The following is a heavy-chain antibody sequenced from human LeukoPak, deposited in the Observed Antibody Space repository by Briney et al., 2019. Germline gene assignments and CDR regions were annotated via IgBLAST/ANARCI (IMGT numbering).Heavy chain of an antibody. Sequence: GGSLRLSCAASGFTFSSYNMNWVRQAPGKGLEWVSSISSSSSYIYYADSVRGRFTISRDNAKKSLYLQMNSLRAEDTAVYYCARDIYNYGYLDALDIWGQGTMVTVSS. CDR2: ISSSSSYI. J-gene: IGHJ3*02. CDR1: GFTFSSYN. CDR3: ARDIYNYGYLDALDI. V-gene: IGHV3-21*01. D-gene: IGHD3-10*01.